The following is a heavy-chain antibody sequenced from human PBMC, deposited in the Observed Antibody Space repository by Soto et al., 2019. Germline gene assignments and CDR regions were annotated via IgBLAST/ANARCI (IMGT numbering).Heavy chain of an antibody. J-gene: IGHJ4*02. CDR2: ISGSGGST. CDR3: AKDYPGRYCSGGSCFDY. D-gene: IGHD2-15*01. CDR1: GFTFSSYA. Sequence: GGSLRLSCAASGFTFSSYAMSWVRQAPGKGLEWVSAISGSGGSTYYADSVKGRFTISRDNSKNTLYLQMNSLRAEDTAVYYCAKDYPGRYCSGGSCFDYWGQGTLVTVSS. V-gene: IGHV3-23*01.